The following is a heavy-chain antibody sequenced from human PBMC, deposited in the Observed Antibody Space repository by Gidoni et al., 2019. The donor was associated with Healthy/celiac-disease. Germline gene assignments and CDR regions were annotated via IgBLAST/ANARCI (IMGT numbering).Heavy chain of an antibody. CDR2: INHSGST. V-gene: IGHV4-34*01. Sequence: QVQLQQWGAGLLKPSETLSLTCAVYGGSFSGYYWSWIRQPPGKGLEWIGEINHSGSTNYNPSLKSRVTISVDTSKNQFSLKLSSVTAADTAVYYCARGWRFGERKARTIDYWGQGTLVTVSS. CDR1: GGSFSGYY. D-gene: IGHD3-10*01. CDR3: ARGWRFGERKARTIDY. J-gene: IGHJ4*02.